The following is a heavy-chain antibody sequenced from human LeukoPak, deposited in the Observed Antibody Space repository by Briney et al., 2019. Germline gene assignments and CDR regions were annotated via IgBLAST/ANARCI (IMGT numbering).Heavy chain of an antibody. CDR1: GFTFSSYA. J-gene: IGHJ4*02. D-gene: IGHD5/OR15-5a*01. CDR2: ISNSGTAT. Sequence: GGSLRLSCAASGFTFSSYAFNWVRQAPGKGLEWVSFISNSGTATHYADSVKGRSSISRDSARNSVYLQMNSLRVEDTAVYYCARERTAVSDYWGQGTLVTVSS. CDR3: ARERTAVSDY. V-gene: IGHV3-48*03.